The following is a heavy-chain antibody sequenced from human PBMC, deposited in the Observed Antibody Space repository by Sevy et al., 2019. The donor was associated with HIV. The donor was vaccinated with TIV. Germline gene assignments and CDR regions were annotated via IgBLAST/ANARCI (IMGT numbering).Heavy chain of an antibody. CDR3: ARGGYYYDNAAYYALDS. CDR1: GFTFSNYA. J-gene: IGHJ4*02. V-gene: IGHV3-33*01. CDR2: IWSDGAYQ. D-gene: IGHD3-22*01. Sequence: GVSLRLSCAATGFTFSNYAMHLVRQAPGKGLEWVAIIWSDGAYQYHGDSVKGRFTISRDNSKNTLYLQMNNVRVEDTAVYYCARGGYYYDNAAYYALDSWGQGTLVTVSS.